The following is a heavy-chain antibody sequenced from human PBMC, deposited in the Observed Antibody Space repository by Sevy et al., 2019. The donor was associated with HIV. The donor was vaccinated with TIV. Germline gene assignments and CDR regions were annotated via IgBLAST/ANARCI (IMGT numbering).Heavy chain of an antibody. CDR3: VRVTPDEDGTTLDS. CDR1: GFIFSNFG. CDR2: IWHGGTKK. Sequence: GGSLRLSCAASGFIFSNFGINWVRQAPGKGLEWVAIIWHGGTKKHYLESVKGRFTISRDNSKNTVYLQMNSLRVEDSGTYYCVRVTPDEDGTTLDSWGLGTLVTVSS. D-gene: IGHD4-4*01. J-gene: IGHJ4*02. V-gene: IGHV3-33*01.